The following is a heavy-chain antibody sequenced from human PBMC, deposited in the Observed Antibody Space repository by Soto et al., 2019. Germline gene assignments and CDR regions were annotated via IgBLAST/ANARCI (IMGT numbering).Heavy chain of an antibody. D-gene: IGHD2-2*01. CDR3: ARDARSRDYYYYGMDV. V-gene: IGHV4-31*03. CDR1: GGSISSGGYY. CDR2: IYYSGST. Sequence: SETLSLTCTVSGGSISSGGYYWSWIRQHPGKGLEWIGYIYYSGSTYYNPSLKSRVTISVDTSKNQFSLKLSSVTAADTAVYYCARDARSRDYYYYGMDVWGQGTTVTVSS. J-gene: IGHJ6*02.